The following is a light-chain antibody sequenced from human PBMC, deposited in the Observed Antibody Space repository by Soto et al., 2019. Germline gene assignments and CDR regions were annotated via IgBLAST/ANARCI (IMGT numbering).Light chain of an antibody. CDR2: WAS. CDR1: QSVLSSFNNKNQ. V-gene: IGKV4-1*01. J-gene: IGKJ5*01. Sequence: DIVMTQSPDSLAVSLGERATINCKSSQSVLSSFNNKNQLAWYHHKPGQPPKLLIYWASTRESGVPDRFSGSGSGPDFTLTIASLQAEDVAIYFCQHYYTTPVTFGQGTRLEIK. CDR3: QHYYTTPVT.